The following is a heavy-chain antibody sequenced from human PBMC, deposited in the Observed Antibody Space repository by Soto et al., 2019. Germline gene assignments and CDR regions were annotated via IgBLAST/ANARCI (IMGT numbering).Heavy chain of an antibody. CDR3: ARDDDNEANAFDY. V-gene: IGHV3-33*01. Sequence: GGSLRLSCAASGFTFSRYGMHWVRQAPGKGLEWVALIWNDGIRKDYVDSVKGRFTISRDNSKNTLDPQMNRLRVEDTAVYYCARDDDNEANAFDYWGPGIVVTVSS. CDR2: IWNDGIRK. D-gene: IGHD5-12*01. J-gene: IGHJ4*02. CDR1: GFTFSRYG.